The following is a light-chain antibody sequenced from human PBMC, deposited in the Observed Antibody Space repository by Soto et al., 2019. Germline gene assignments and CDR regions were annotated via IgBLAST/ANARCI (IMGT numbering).Light chain of an antibody. CDR2: GAS. V-gene: IGKV3-15*01. CDR3: QQRSNWPPEWT. Sequence: EVAMTQAPATLSVSPGERATLSCRPSQSVSSDLAWYQQKPGQAPRLLIYGASTRATGIPARFSGRGSGTEFTLTISSLQSEDFGVYYCQQRSNWPPEWTFGQGTKVDTK. CDR1: QSVSSD. J-gene: IGKJ1*01.